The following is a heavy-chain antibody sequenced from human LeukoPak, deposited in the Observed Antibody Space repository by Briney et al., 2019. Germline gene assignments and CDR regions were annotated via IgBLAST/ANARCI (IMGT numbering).Heavy chain of an antibody. CDR1: GFTSSSYA. CDR3: AKGIAVAGTPFDY. CDR2: ISGSGGST. J-gene: IGHJ4*02. Sequence: PGGSLRLSCAPSGFTSSSYAMSWVRHAPGKGLEWVSAISGSGGSTYYADSVKGRFTISRDNSKNTLYLHMNSLRAEDTAVYYCAKGIAVAGTPFDYWGQGTLVTVSS. V-gene: IGHV3-23*01. D-gene: IGHD6-19*01.